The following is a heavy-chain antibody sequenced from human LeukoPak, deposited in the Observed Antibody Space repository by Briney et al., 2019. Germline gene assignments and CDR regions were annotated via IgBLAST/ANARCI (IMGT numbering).Heavy chain of an antibody. CDR3: ARRSGVLDSRDSRYFFDY. J-gene: IGHJ4*02. CDR1: GGSITSHY. Sequence: SETLSLTCVVSGGSITSHYWSWIRQPPGKGLEYIGYIHYTGSTDYNPSLKSRVTISLDTSKNQFSLSLSSVTAADTAVYYCARRSGVLDSRDSRYFFDYWGQGTLVTVSS. CDR2: IHYTGST. D-gene: IGHD3-22*01. V-gene: IGHV4-59*11.